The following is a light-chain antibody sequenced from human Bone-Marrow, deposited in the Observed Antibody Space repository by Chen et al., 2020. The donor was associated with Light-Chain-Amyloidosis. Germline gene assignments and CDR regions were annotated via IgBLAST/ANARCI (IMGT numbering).Light chain of an antibody. CDR1: SSNIGSNT. CDR2: DNN. J-gene: IGLJ1*01. CDR3: APREDSLNGYV. Sequence: QSVLTQPPSASGTPGQRVTISCSGGSSNIGSNTVNWYQQLPGTAPKLLIYDNNQRPSGVPDRFSGAESGTSASLAISGLQSEDEADYDCAPREDSLNGYVVGSGTKVTVL. V-gene: IGLV1-44*01.